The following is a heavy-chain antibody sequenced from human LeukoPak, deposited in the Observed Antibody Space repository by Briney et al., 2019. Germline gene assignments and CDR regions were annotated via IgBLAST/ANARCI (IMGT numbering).Heavy chain of an antibody. V-gene: IGHV1-18*01. Sequence: VSCXXXGYXXTXXXITWVRQAPGXGLEWMGWISAYNGNTKYAQKVQGRVTMTTDTSTSTAYMELRSLRSDDTAVFYCARGYSDYDLDYWGQGTLVTVSS. CDR1: GYXXTXXX. D-gene: IGHD5-12*01. CDR3: ARGYSDYDLDY. CDR2: ISAYNGNT. J-gene: IGHJ4*02.